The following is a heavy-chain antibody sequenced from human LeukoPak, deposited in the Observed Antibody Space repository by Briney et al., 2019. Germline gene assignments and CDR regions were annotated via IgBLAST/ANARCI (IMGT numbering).Heavy chain of an antibody. CDR2: IYYSGST. J-gene: IGHJ5*02. CDR3: ARTYCSGGSCHKGFDP. V-gene: IGHV4-31*03. D-gene: IGHD2-15*01. CDR1: GGSISSGGYY. Sequence: SETLSLTCTVSGGSISSGGYYWSWIRQHPGKGLEWIGYIYYSGSTYYNPSLKSRVTISVDTSKNQFSLKLSSVTAADTAVYYCARTYCSGGSCHKGFDPWGQGTLVTVSS.